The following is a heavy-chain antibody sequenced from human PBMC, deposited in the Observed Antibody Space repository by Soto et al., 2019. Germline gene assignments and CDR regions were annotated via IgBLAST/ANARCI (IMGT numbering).Heavy chain of an antibody. D-gene: IGHD5-12*01. Sequence: SETLSLTCAVYGGSFSGYYWSWIRQPPGKGLEWIGEINHSGSTNYNPSLKSRVTISVDTSKNQFSLKLSSVTAADTAVYYCARRAPARYSGYDYWGQGTLVTVSS. J-gene: IGHJ4*02. V-gene: IGHV4-34*01. CDR2: INHSGST. CDR1: GGSFSGYY. CDR3: ARRAPARYSGYDY.